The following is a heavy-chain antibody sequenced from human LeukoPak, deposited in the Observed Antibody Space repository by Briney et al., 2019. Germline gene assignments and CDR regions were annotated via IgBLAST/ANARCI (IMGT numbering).Heavy chain of an antibody. CDR2: INHSGST. J-gene: IGHJ4*02. V-gene: IGHV4-34*01. CDR1: GGSFSNYH. CDR3: ASRYTYGYDFDY. Sequence: PSETLSLTCAVYGGSFSNYHWSWIRQPPGKGLEWIGEINHSGSTNYNPSLKSRVTISVDTSKNQFSLKLSSVTAADTAVYYCASRYTYGYDFDYWGQGTLVTVPS. D-gene: IGHD5-18*01.